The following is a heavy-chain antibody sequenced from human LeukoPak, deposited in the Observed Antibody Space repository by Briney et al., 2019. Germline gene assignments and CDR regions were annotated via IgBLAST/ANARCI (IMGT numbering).Heavy chain of an antibody. D-gene: IGHD3-3*01. CDR1: GFTFSSYG. V-gene: IGHV3-30*02. CDR2: IRYDGSNK. J-gene: IGHJ6*03. CDR3: AKQVGSGYYRYYYYMDV. Sequence: GESLKISCAASGFTFSSYGMHWVRQAPGKGLEWVAFIRYDGSNKYYADSVKGRFTISRDNSKNTLYLQMNSLRAEDTAVYYCAKQVGSGYYRYYYYMDVWGKGTTVTVSS.